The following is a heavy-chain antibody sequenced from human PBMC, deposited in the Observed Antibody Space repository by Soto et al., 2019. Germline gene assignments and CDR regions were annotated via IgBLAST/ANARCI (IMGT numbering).Heavy chain of an antibody. D-gene: IGHD3-22*01. Sequence: GGSLRLSCAASGFTFSDYYMSWIRQAPGKGLERVSYISSSGSTIYYADSVKGRFTIPRDNAKNSLYLQMNNLRAEDTAVYYCARDFDYYDTSGYYYGLFDYWGQGTLVTVSS. J-gene: IGHJ4*01. CDR3: ARDFDYYDTSGYYYGLFDY. CDR2: ISSSGSTI. V-gene: IGHV3-11*01. CDR1: GFTFSDYY.